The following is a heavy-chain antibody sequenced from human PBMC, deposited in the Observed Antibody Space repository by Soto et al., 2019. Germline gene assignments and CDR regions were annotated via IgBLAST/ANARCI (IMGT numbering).Heavy chain of an antibody. CDR2: IDYSGST. CDR1: GGSISSGDYY. D-gene: IGHD6-13*01. V-gene: IGHV4-30-4*01. CDR3: ARERPDGSRLDP. J-gene: IGHJ5*02. Sequence: QVQLQESGPGLVKPSQTLSLTCTVSGGSISSGDYYWSWIRQPPGKGLEWIGSIDYSGSTYYNPSFKCRGTISVDTSKNQFSLKLSSVTAADTAVYYCARERPDGSRLDPWGQGTLVTVSS.